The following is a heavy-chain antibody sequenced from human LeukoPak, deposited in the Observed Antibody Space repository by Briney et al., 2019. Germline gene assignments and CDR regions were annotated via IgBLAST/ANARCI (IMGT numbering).Heavy chain of an antibody. Sequence: ASVKVSCKASGGTFSSYAISWVRQAPGQGLEWMGGIIPIFGTANYAQKFQGRVTITADESTSTAYMELSSLRSEDTAVYYCARDGVDYYGSGRKWYYYYYMDVWGKGTTVTISS. D-gene: IGHD3-10*01. CDR3: ARDGVDYYGSGRKWYYYYYMDV. CDR2: IIPIFGTA. V-gene: IGHV1-69*13. J-gene: IGHJ6*03. CDR1: GGTFSSYA.